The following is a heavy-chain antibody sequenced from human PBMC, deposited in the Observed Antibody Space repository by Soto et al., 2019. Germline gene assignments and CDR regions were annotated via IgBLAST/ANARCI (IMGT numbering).Heavy chain of an antibody. J-gene: IGHJ4*02. CDR3: ASWGGDDNPPWGY. CDR2: IYHSGST. Sequence: QVQLQESGPGLVKPSGTLSLTCAVSGGSINSNNWWNWVRQPPGKGLEWIGEIYHSGSTNYNPSLKSRVTISVDTSKNQFSLKVRSVTAADTAVYYCASWGGDDNPPWGYWGQGTLVTVSS. CDR1: GGSINSNNW. D-gene: IGHD5-12*01. V-gene: IGHV4-4*02.